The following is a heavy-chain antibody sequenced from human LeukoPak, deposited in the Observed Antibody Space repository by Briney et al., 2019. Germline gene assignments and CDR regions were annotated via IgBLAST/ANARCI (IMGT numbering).Heavy chain of an antibody. CDR3: ARVIMARHYYGPGGAFDI. CDR1: GGSISSYY. D-gene: IGHD3-10*01. J-gene: IGHJ3*02. V-gene: IGHV4-59*01. Sequence: SETLSPTCTVSGGSISSYYWSWIRQPPGKGLEWIGYIYYSGSTNYNPSLKSRVTISVDTSKNQFSLKLSSVTAADTAVYYCARVIMARHYYGPGGAFDIWGQGTMVTVSS. CDR2: IYYSGST.